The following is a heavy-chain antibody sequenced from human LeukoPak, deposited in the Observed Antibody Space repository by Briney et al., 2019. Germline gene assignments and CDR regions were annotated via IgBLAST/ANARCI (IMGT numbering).Heavy chain of an antibody. J-gene: IGHJ6*03. CDR1: GYTFTSYG. V-gene: IGHV1-18*01. CDR3: ARDHSGYEGHYMDV. D-gene: IGHD5-12*01. CDR2: ISAYNGST. Sequence: ASVKVSCKASGYTFTSYGISWVRQAPGQGLEWMGWISAYNGSTNYAQKLQGRVTMTTDTSTSTAYMELRSLRSDDTAVYYCARDHSGYEGHYMDVWGKGTTVTVSS.